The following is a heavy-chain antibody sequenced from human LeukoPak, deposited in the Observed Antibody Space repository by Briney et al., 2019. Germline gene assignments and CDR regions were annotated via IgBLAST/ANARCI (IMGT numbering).Heavy chain of an antibody. Sequence: GGSLRLSCAASGFTFSSYSMNWVRQAPGKGLEWVSSISSSSSYIYYADSVKGRFTISRDNARNSLYLQMNSLRAEDTAVYYCARDPDELLPYYFDYWGQGTLVTVSS. V-gene: IGHV3-21*01. CDR2: ISSSSSYI. CDR1: GFTFSSYS. J-gene: IGHJ4*02. CDR3: ARDPDELLPYYFDY. D-gene: IGHD2-15*01.